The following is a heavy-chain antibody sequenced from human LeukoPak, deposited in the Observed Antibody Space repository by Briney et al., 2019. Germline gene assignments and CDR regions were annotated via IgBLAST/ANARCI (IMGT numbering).Heavy chain of an antibody. J-gene: IGHJ6*02. CDR2: ISGSGGST. Sequence: GGSLRLSCAASGFTFSSYAMSWVRQAPGKGLEWVSAISGSGGSTYYADSVKGRFTISRDNSKNTLYLQMNSLRAEDTAVYYCAKLISPPGGGDHYYYYGMDVWGQGTTVTVSS. V-gene: IGHV3-23*01. CDR1: GFTFSSYA. D-gene: IGHD4-17*01. CDR3: AKLISPPGGGDHYYYYGMDV.